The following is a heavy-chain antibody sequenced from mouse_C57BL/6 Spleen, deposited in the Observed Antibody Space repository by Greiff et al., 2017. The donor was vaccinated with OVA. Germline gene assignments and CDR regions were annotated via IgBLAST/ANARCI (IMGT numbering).Heavy chain of an antibody. V-gene: IGHV1-69*01. CDR2: IDPSDSYT. CDR3: ARRYGYDPHYYAMDY. D-gene: IGHD2-2*01. Sequence: QVQLQQPGAELVMPGASVKLSCKASGYTFTSYWMHWVKQRPGQGLEWIGEIDPSDSYTNYNQKFKGKSTLTVDKSSSTAYMQLSSLTSEDSAVYYCARRYGYDPHYYAMDYWGQGTSVTVSS. J-gene: IGHJ4*01. CDR1: GYTFTSYW.